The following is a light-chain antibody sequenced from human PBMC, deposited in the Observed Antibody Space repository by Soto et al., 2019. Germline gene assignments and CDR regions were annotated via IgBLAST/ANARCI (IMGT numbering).Light chain of an antibody. V-gene: IGLV1-40*01. CDR3: QSFDSSLNGWV. Sequence: QSVLTQPPSVSGAPGQRVTISCSGSTSNIGAGYDVHWYQQVPGTAPKLLIYGNTNRPSGVPARFSDSKSGTSASLAITGLQAGDEADYYCQSFDSSLNGWVFGGGTKLTVL. J-gene: IGLJ3*02. CDR2: GNT. CDR1: TSNIGAGYD.